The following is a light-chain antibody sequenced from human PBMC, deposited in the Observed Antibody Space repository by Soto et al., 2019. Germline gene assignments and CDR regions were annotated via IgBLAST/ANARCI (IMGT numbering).Light chain of an antibody. V-gene: IGLV7-46*01. J-gene: IGLJ1*01. CDR3: LVIFTGVGEV. CDR2: DTD. Sequence: QAVVTKEPSLTVSPGGTVTLTCDSSTGAVTSGHWPHWFQQKPGQAPRTLIYDTDNKHPWTPARFSGSLLGGKAALTLSGAQPEDEADYYCLVIFTGVGEVFGTGTKVTVL. CDR1: TGAVTSGHW.